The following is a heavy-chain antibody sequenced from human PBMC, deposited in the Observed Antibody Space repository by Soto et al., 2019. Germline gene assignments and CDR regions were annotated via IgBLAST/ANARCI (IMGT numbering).Heavy chain of an antibody. D-gene: IGHD3-22*01. CDR3: AKDRNLVVVLTTFDY. V-gene: IGHV3-23*01. CDR1: GFTFSSYA. J-gene: IGHJ4*02. Sequence: GSLRVSCAASGFTFSSYAMSWVRQAPGKGLEWVSSLSGSGNSTYHADSVKGRFTISRDNSKNTLYLQMNSLRSEDTAVYYCAKDRNLVVVLTTFDYWGQGALVTVSS. CDR2: LSGSGNST.